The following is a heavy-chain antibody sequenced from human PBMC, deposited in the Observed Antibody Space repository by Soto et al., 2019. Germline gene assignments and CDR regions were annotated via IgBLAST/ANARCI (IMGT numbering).Heavy chain of an antibody. CDR3: ARTPDI. V-gene: IGHV4-30-2*01. CDR1: GGSISSGGYS. Sequence: TLSLPFAVSGGSISSGGYSWSWIRQPPGKGLEWIGYIYHSGSTYYNPSLKSRVTISVDRSKNQFSLKLSSVTAADTAVYYCARTPDIWGQGTMVTVS. CDR2: IYHSGST. J-gene: IGHJ3*02.